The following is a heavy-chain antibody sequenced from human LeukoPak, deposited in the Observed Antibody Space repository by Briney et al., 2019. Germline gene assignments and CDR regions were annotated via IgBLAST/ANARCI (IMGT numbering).Heavy chain of an antibody. CDR3: VRDYLWGTYDRPY. Sequence: GGSLRLSCASYAFTFSSDWMSWFRQIPGKGLEWLGNIKTDGSEKYYLDSVRGRFTISRDNAKNSLFLQMNSLRGEDTAVYCCVRDYLWGTYDRPYWGQGTLVTVTS. D-gene: IGHD3-16*01. V-gene: IGHV3-7*01. CDR1: AFTFSSDW. J-gene: IGHJ4*02. CDR2: IKTDGSEK.